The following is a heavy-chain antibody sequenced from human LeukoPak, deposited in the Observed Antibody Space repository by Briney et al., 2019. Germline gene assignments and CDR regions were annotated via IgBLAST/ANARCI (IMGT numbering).Heavy chain of an antibody. CDR3: ARAPAEIGGYYPEYFRH. V-gene: IGHV3-74*01. D-gene: IGHD3-22*01. CDR2: IKSDGST. Sequence: GGSLRLPCAASGFTFSRYWMHWVRQAPGKGLVWVSRIKSDGSTNYADSVKGRFTISRDNAKNTVSLQMSSLRAEDTGVYYCARAPAEIGGYYPEYFRHWGQGTLVTVSS. J-gene: IGHJ1*01. CDR1: GFTFSRYW.